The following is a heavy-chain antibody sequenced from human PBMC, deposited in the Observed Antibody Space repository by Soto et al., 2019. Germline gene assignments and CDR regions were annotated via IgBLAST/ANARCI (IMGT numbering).Heavy chain of an antibody. CDR3: ARDSGWYEVDY. V-gene: IGHV1-46*01. CDR1: GYTFTSYY. CDR2: INPSGGST. D-gene: IGHD6-19*01. J-gene: IGHJ4*02. Sequence: ASVKVSGKASGYTFTSYYMHWVRQAPGQGLEWMGIINPSGGSTSYAQKFQGRVTMTRDTSTSTVYMELSSLRSEDTAVYYCARDSGWYEVDYWGQGTLVTVSS.